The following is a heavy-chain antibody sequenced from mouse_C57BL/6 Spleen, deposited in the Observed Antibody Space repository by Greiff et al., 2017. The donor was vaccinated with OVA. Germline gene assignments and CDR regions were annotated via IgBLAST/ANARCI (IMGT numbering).Heavy chain of an antibody. V-gene: IGHV5-4*01. Sequence: EVMLVESGGGLVKPGGSLKLSCAASGFTFSSYAMSWVRQTPEQRLEWVATISDGGSYTYYPDNVKGRFTISRDNAKNNLYLQMSHLKSEDTAMFDGAREEGYEVEGYYFDDWGQGTTLTVSS. D-gene: IGHD2-2*01. CDR3: AREEGYEVEGYYFDD. CDR1: GFTFSSYA. J-gene: IGHJ2*01. CDR2: ISDGGSYT.